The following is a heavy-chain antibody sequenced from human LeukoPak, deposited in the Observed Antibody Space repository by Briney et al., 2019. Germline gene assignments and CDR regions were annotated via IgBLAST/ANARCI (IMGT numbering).Heavy chain of an antibody. Sequence: PGGSLRLSCAASGFTFSSYAMSWVRQAPGKGLEWVSAISGSGGSTYYADSVKGRFTISRDNTKNSLYLQMNSQRVEDTAVYYCARDPLHWNDGVDDSFDIWGQGTMVTVSS. CDR3: ARDPLHWNDGVDDSFDI. V-gene: IGHV3-23*01. J-gene: IGHJ3*02. CDR1: GFTFSSYA. CDR2: ISGSGGST. D-gene: IGHD1-1*01.